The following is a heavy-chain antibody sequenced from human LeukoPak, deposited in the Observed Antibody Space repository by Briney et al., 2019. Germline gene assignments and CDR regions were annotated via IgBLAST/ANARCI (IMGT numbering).Heavy chain of an antibody. D-gene: IGHD1-26*01. CDR3: ASDHSGSYLAGAYGMDV. CDR1: GYTFTSYY. J-gene: IGHJ6*02. Sequence: ASVKVSCKASGYTFTSYYMHWVRQAPGQGLEWMGIINPSGGSTSYAQKFQGRVTMTRDTSTSTVYMELSSLKSEDTAVYYCASDHSGSYLAGAYGMDVWGQGTTVTVSS. V-gene: IGHV1-46*01. CDR2: INPSGGST.